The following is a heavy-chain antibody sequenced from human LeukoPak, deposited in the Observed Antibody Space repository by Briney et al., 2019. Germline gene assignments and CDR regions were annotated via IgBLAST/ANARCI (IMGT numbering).Heavy chain of an antibody. V-gene: IGHV3-11*01. D-gene: IGHD3-10*01. CDR1: GFTFTDFY. CDR2: ISSSGTTI. CDR3: SGGLTCFISGN. J-gene: IGHJ4*02. Sequence: GGSLRLSCAASGFTFTDFYMSWIRQAPGKGLEWVSYISSSGTTIYYADSVMGRFTISRDNAKNSLYLQMNSLRAEDTAVYYLSGGLTCFISGNWGQGTLVTVSS.